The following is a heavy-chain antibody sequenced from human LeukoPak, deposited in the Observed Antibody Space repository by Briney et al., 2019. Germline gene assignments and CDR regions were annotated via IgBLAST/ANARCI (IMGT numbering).Heavy chain of an antibody. CDR3: AREGTGSYMDV. CDR2: ISSSSSYI. V-gene: IGHV3-21*01. Sequence: GGSLRLSCAASGFTFSTYSMNWVRQAPGKGLEWVSSISSSSSYIYYADSVKGRFTFSRDNAKNLLYLQMNSLRAEDTAVYYCAREGTGSYMDVWGKGTTVTVSS. D-gene: IGHD1/OR15-1a*01. CDR1: GFTFSTYS. J-gene: IGHJ6*03.